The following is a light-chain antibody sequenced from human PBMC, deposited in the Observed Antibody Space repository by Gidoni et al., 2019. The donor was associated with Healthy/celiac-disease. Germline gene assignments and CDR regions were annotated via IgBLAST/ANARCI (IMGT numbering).Light chain of an antibody. CDR2: GNS. CDR3: QSYDSSLSVV. J-gene: IGLJ2*01. V-gene: IGLV1-40*01. CDR1: SSNIGAGYD. Sequence: QSVLTQPPSVSGAPGQRVTISCTGSSSNIGAGYDVHWYQQCPGTAPKLLIYGNSNRPSGVPDRCSGSKSGTSASLAITGRQAEDEADYYCQSYDSSLSVVFGGGTKLTVL.